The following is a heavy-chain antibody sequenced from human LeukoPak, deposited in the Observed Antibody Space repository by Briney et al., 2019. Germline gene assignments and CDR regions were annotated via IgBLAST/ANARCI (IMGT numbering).Heavy chain of an antibody. V-gene: IGHV4-39*01. CDR2: IYYSGST. J-gene: IGHJ5*02. D-gene: IGHD3-22*01. Sequence: SETLSLTCTVSGGSISSSSYYWGWIRQPPGKGLERIGSIYYSGSTYYNPSLKSRVIISVDTSKNQFSLKLSSVTAADTAVYYCARLGSSGYYYNWFDPWGQGTLVTVSS. CDR3: ARLGSSGYYYNWFDP. CDR1: GGSISSSSYY.